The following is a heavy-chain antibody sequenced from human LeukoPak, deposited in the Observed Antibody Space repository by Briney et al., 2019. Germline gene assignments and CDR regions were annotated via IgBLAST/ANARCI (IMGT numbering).Heavy chain of an antibody. CDR2: IYNSGST. CDR3: VRDRELHY. V-gene: IGHV4-59*01. J-gene: IGHJ4*02. CDR1: GGSISIYY. D-gene: IGHD1-7*01. Sequence: AETLSLTCTVSGGSISIYYWSWVRQPPGKGLEWIGYIYNSGSTTYNPSLKSRATISVDTPKNQFSLKLTSMTAADTAFYYCVRDRELHYWGQGILVTVS.